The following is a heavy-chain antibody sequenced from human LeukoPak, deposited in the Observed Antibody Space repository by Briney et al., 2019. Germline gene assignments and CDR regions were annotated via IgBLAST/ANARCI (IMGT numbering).Heavy chain of an antibody. V-gene: IGHV1-46*01. J-gene: IGHJ4*02. CDR3: ARGRHGYIYGYRPNELGHFFDF. CDR1: GYTFTSYY. D-gene: IGHD5-18*01. CDR2: INPSGGST. Sequence: ASVKVSCKASGYTFTSYYMHWVRQAPGQGLEWMGIINPSGGSTSYAQKFQGRVTMTRDTSTSTVYMELSSLRSEDTAVYYCARGRHGYIYGYRPNELGHFFDFWGQGTLVTVSS.